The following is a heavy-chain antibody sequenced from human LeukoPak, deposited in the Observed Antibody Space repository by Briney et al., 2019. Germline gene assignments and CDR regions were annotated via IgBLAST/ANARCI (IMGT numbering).Heavy chain of an antibody. CDR1: GFTISTYA. Sequence: GGSLRLSCAAAGFTISTYAMSWVRQAPGKGLEWVSAISGSAGSTYYADSVKGRFTISRDNSKNTLYLQLKSLRAEDTAVYYCAKNPSGSGRFDPWGQGTLVTVSS. J-gene: IGHJ5*02. V-gene: IGHV3-23*01. D-gene: IGHD3-10*01. CDR2: ISGSAGST. CDR3: AKNPSGSGRFDP.